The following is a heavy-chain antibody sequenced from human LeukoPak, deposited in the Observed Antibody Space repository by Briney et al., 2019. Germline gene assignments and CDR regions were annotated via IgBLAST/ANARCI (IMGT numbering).Heavy chain of an antibody. CDR2: ISSSSSFI. D-gene: IGHD3-10*01. CDR1: GFTFSSYI. J-gene: IGHJ4*02. Sequence: GGSLRLSCAASGFTFSSYIMNWVRQAPGKGLEWVSSISSSSSFIYYADSVKGRFTISRDNSKNTLYLQMNSLRAEDTAVYYCHTMVRGVIRLYYFDYWGQGTLVTVSS. CDR3: HTMVRGVIRLYYFDY. V-gene: IGHV3-21*04.